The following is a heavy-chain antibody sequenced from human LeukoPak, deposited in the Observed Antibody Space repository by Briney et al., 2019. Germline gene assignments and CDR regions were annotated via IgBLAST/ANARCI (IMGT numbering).Heavy chain of an antibody. J-gene: IGHJ4*02. CDR2: ISPIFDAS. V-gene: IGHV1-69*06. D-gene: IGHD4-11*01. CDR3: ARDGSNSTPFDD. CDR1: GGSISSGG. Sequence: TCAVSGGSISSGGYSWSWLRPPPGKGLEWIGGISPIFDASKYAQKYQGRVTITADKSTNTAYMQLDNLRSEDTAVYYCARDGSNSTPFDDWGQGTLVTVSS.